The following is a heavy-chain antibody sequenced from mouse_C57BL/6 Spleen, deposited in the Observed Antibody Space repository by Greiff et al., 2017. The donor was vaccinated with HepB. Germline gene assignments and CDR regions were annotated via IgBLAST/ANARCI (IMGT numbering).Heavy chain of an antibody. J-gene: IGHJ2*01. CDR1: GFTFSDFY. D-gene: IGHD2-3*01. CDR2: SRNKANDYTT. CDR3: ARGDDGMALGY. V-gene: IGHV7-1*01. Sequence: EVMLVESGGGLVQSGRSLRLSCATSGFTFSDFYMEWVRQAPGKGLEWIAASRNKANDYTTEYSASVKGRFIVSRDTSQSILYLQMNALRAEDTAIYYCARGDDGMALGYWGQGTTLTVSS.